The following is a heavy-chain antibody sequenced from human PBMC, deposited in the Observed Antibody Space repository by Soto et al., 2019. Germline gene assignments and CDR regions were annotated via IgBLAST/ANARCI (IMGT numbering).Heavy chain of an antibody. J-gene: IGHJ4*02. Sequence: GGSLRVSCAASGFAFGGYAMNWVRQAPGKGLEWVSAVTSGGTTYYADSMGGRFTISRDNSKNTLYLQMNSLRAEDTAVFYCATELRYLEWFTRPDYWGQGTLVTAPQ. CDR1: GFAFGGYA. CDR2: VTSGGTT. D-gene: IGHD3-3*01. V-gene: IGHV3-23*01. CDR3: ATELRYLEWFTRPDY.